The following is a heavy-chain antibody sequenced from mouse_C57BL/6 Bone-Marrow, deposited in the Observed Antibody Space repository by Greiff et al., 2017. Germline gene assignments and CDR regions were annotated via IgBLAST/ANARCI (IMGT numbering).Heavy chain of an antibody. V-gene: IGHV1-50*01. CDR2: IDPSDSYT. Sequence: QVQLKQPGAELVKPGASVKLSCKASGYTFTSYWMQWVKQRPGQGLEWIGEIDPSDSYTNYNQKFKGKATLTVDTSSSTAYMQLSSLTSEDSAVYYCARPYDGINWYFDVWGTGTTVTVSS. J-gene: IGHJ1*03. CDR1: GYTFTSYW. CDR3: ARPYDGINWYFDV. D-gene: IGHD2-3*01.